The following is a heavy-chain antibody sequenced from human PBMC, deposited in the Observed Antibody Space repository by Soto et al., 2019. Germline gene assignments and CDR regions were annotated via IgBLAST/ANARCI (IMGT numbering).Heavy chain of an antibody. V-gene: IGHV3-23*01. CDR3: AKDAYSSGWYLDAFDI. D-gene: IGHD6-19*01. J-gene: IGHJ3*02. CDR2: ISGTGAKT. CDR1: EFTFTSHA. Sequence: EVQLLESGGGLVQPGGSLRLSCTASTSEFTFTSHAMNWVRQAPGKGLEWASGISGTGAKTYYAVYAKSRFTISRDNSKNTVYLQMMSLRAEDTAVYYRAKDAYSSGWYLDAFDIWGQGTMVTVSS.